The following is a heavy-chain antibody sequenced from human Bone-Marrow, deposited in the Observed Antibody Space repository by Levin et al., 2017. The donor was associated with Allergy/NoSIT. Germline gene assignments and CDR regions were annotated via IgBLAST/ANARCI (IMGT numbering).Heavy chain of an antibody. J-gene: IGHJ3*02. CDR1: GGTFSSYA. CDR2: IIPIFGTA. Sequence: ASVKVSCKASGGTFSSYAISWVRQAPGQGLEWMGGIIPIFGTANYAQKFQGRVTITADKSTSTAYMELSSLRSEDTAVYYCARVYSWYSPDDAFDIWGQGTMVTVSS. V-gene: IGHV1-69*06. CDR3: ARVYSWYSPDDAFDI. D-gene: IGHD6-13*01.